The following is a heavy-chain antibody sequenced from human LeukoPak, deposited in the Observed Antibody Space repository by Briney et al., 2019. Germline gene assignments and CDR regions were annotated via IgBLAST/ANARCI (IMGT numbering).Heavy chain of an antibody. CDR1: GYSISSGYY. CDR2: IYHSGST. V-gene: IGHV4-38-2*02. Sequence: SETLSLTCTVSGYSISSGYYWGWIRQPPGKGLEWIGSIYHSGSTYYNPSLKSRVTISVDTSKNQSSLKLSSVTAADTAVYYCPRESLYGVVDYWGQGTLVTVSS. CDR3: PRESLYGVVDY. J-gene: IGHJ4*02. D-gene: IGHD4-17*01.